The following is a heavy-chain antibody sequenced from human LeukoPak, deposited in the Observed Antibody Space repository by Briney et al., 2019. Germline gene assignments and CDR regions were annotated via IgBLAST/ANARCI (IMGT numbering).Heavy chain of an antibody. D-gene: IGHD2-2*01. CDR2: INAGNGNT. V-gene: IGHV1-3*01. CDR3: ARLPRYCSSTSCPGGYFDY. Sequence: ASVKVSCKASGYTFTNYAMHWVRQAPGQRLEWMGWINAGNGNTKYSQKFQGRVTITRDTSASTAYMELSSLRSEDTAVHYCARLPRYCSSTSCPGGYFDYWGQGTLVTVSS. CDR1: GYTFTNYA. J-gene: IGHJ4*02.